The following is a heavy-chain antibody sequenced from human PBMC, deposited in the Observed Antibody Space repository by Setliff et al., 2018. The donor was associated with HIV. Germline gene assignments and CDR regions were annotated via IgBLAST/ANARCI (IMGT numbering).Heavy chain of an antibody. CDR2: MYTSGST. CDR1: GGSISSDNYY. V-gene: IGHV4-61*02. Sequence: PSETLSLTCTVSGGSISSDNYYWSWIRQPAGKGLEWIGRMYTSGSTNYNPFLKSRVTISIDTSNNQISLRLSSVTAADTAMYYCVRDDYGYNGKGFDYWGPGTLVTVSS. D-gene: IGHD4-17*01. CDR3: VRDDYGYNGKGFDY. J-gene: IGHJ4*02.